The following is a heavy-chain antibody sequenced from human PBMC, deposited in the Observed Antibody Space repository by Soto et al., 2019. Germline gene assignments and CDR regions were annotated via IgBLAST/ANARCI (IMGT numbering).Heavy chain of an antibody. V-gene: IGHV1-18*01. J-gene: IGHJ5*02. CDR2: ISAYNGNT. CDR3: ARVVGALGPWFDP. CDR1: GYTFTSYG. Sequence: QVQLVQSGAEVKKPGASVKVSCKASGYTFTSYGISWVRQAPGQGLEWMGRISAYNGNTNYAQKLQGRVTMTTDTSTRTASMELRSLRSDDTAVYYCARVVGALGPWFDPWGQGTLVTVSS. D-gene: IGHD1-26*01.